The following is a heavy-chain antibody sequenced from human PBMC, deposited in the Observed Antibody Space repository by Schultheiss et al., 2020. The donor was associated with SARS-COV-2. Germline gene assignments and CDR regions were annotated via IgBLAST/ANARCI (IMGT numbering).Heavy chain of an antibody. CDR1: GGSISSYY. D-gene: IGHD5-18*01. CDR2: INHSGST. CDR3: ARGPRAMVQGGSVDP. V-gene: IGHV4-59*12. J-gene: IGHJ5*02. Sequence: SETLSLTCTVSGGSISSYYWSWIRQPPGKGLEWIGSINHSGSTNYNPSLKSRVTISVDTSKNQFSLKLSSVTAADTAVYYCARGPRAMVQGGSVDPWGQGTLVTVSS.